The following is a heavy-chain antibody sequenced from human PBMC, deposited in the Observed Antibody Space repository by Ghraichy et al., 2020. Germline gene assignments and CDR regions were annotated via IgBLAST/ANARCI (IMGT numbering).Heavy chain of an antibody. J-gene: IGHJ6*02. V-gene: IGHV3-15*01. CDR3: TTAGGIFGVVITALDYYYGMDV. Sequence: GESLNISCAASGFTFSNAWMSWVRQAPGKGLEWVGRIKSKTDGGTTDYAAPVKGRFTISRDDSKNTLYLQMNSLKTEDTAVYYCTTAGGIFGVVITALDYYYGMDVWGQGTTVTVSS. D-gene: IGHD3-3*01. CDR1: GFTFSNAW. CDR2: IKSKTDGGTT.